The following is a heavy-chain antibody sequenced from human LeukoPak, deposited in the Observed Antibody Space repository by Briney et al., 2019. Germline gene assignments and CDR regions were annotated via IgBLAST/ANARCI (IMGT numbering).Heavy chain of an antibody. J-gene: IGHJ4*02. D-gene: IGHD3-9*01. Sequence: GGSLRLSCAASGFTFSSYSMNWVRQAPGKGLEWVSSISSCSSYIYYADSVQGRFTISRDNAKNSLYLEMNSLRAEDTAVYYCARGDFDWSTTYYFDYWGQGTLVTVSS. CDR3: ARGDFDWSTTYYFDY. V-gene: IGHV3-21*01. CDR1: GFTFSSYS. CDR2: ISSCSSYI.